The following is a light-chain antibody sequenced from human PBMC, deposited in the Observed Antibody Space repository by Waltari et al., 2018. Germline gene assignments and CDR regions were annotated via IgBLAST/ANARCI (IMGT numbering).Light chain of an antibody. CDR1: QSVLYSSNNRNY. CDR3: QQYYTSPRT. J-gene: IGKJ1*01. Sequence: DIVMTQSPYSLAVSLGERATINCNSSQSVLYSSNNRNYLGWYQHKPGQPPKLLIYWASTRESGVPDRFSGSGSGTDFTLTISSLQAEDVAVYYCQQYYTSPRTFGQGTKVEIK. V-gene: IGKV4-1*01. CDR2: WAS.